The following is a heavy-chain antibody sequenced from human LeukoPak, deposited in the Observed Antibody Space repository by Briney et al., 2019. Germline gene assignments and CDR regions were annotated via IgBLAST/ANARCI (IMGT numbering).Heavy chain of an antibody. CDR3: ARDPWEDIVVVVAATPDY. J-gene: IGHJ4*02. D-gene: IGHD2-15*01. CDR1: GFTFSSYS. Sequence: GGSLRLSCAASGFTFSSYSMNWVRQAPGKGLEWVSSISSSSSYIYYADSVEGRFTISRDNAKNSLYLQMNSLRAEDTAVYYCARDPWEDIVVVVAATPDYWGRGTLVTVSS. CDR2: ISSSSSYI. V-gene: IGHV3-21*01.